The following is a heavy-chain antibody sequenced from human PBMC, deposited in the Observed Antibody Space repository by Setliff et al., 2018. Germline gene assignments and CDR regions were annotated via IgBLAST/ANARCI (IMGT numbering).Heavy chain of an antibody. CDR1: GGSISHHY. D-gene: IGHD6-13*01. Sequence: SETLSLTCTVSGGSISHHYWSWIRQPPGKGLEWVGYMYNSGNTNYNPSLRRRVAISVDKSKNQFSLKLSSVTAADTAVYYCARAAGYSSSWYHYYYGMDVWGQGTTVTVSS. J-gene: IGHJ6*02. CDR2: MYNSGNT. V-gene: IGHV4-59*11. CDR3: ARAAGYSSSWYHYYYGMDV.